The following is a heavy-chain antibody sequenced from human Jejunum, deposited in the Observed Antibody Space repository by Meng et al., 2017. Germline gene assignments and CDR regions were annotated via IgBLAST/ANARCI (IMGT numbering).Heavy chain of an antibody. CDR3: ARDDRREGFNLGAYFFDT. CDR2: INYNGGAT. Sequence: ASVKVSCKASGDSFAGYDFHWVRQAPGQGLEWMGRINYNGGATAYAQQFQGRVTMTRDTSTMTMFMELSGLKSDDTAMFYCARDDRREGFNLGAYFFDTWGQGTQVTVSS. V-gene: IGHV1-2*06. CDR1: GDSFAGYD. J-gene: IGHJ4*02. D-gene: IGHD3-16*01.